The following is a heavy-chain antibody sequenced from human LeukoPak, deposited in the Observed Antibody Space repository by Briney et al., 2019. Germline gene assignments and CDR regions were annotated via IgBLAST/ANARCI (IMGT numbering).Heavy chain of an antibody. J-gene: IGHJ4*02. V-gene: IGHV4-34*01. Sequence: SETLSLTCAVYGGSFSGYYWSWIRQPPGKGLEWIGEINHSGSTNYNPSLKSRVTISVDTSKNQFSLKLSSVTAADTAVYYCARWASSSWYIYYFDYWGQGTLVTVSS. CDR2: INHSGST. CDR3: ARWASSSWYIYYFDY. D-gene: IGHD6-13*01. CDR1: GGSFSGYY.